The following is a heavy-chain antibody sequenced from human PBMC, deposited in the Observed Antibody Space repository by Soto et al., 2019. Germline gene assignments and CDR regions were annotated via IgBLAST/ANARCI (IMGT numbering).Heavy chain of an antibody. CDR3: ARGPSSLTRFDY. J-gene: IGHJ4*02. V-gene: IGHV3-30-3*01. CDR2: ISYDGSNK. D-gene: IGHD2-2*01. Sequence: LRLSCAASGFTFSSYAMHWVRQAPGKGLEWVAVISYDGSNKYYADSVRGRFTISRDNSKNTLYLQMNSLRAEDTAVYYCARGPSSLTRFDYWGQGTLVTVSS. CDR1: GFTFSSYA.